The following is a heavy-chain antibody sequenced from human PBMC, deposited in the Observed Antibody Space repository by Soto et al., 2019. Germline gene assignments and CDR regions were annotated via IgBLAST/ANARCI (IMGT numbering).Heavy chain of an antibody. Sequence: PGGSLRLSCAASGFTFSSYSMNWVRQAPGKGLEWVSSISSSSSYIYYADSVKGRFTISRDNAKNSLYLQMNSLRAEDTAVYYCARSKGILTGHTFDYWGQGTLVTVSS. J-gene: IGHJ4*02. CDR1: GFTFSSYS. CDR2: ISSSSSYI. CDR3: ARSKGILTGHTFDY. V-gene: IGHV3-21*01. D-gene: IGHD3-9*01.